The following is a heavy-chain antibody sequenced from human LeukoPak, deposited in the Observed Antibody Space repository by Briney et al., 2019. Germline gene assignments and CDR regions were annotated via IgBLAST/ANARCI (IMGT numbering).Heavy chain of an antibody. J-gene: IGHJ4*02. D-gene: IGHD3-3*01. CDR3: ARENGKDYDFWSRAFSH. CDR1: GFIFSNYN. CDR2: ISGSSSTI. Sequence: QPGGSLRLSCAASGFIFSNYNLNWVRQAPGKGLEWVAHISGSSSTIFYANSVRGRFTVSRDYAKNSSYLQMNSQRDDDTAVYYCARENGKDYDFWSRAFSHWGQGALVFVSS. V-gene: IGHV3-48*02.